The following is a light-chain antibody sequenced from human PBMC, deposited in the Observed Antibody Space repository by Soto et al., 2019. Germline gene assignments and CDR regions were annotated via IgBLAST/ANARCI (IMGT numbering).Light chain of an antibody. CDR3: HVWDSDSDHPL. CDR2: NEV. J-gene: IGLJ3*02. V-gene: IGLV3-21*01. CDR1: NIGSKS. Sequence: SYELTQPPSVSVAPGKTARITCGGNNIGSKSVHWYEQKAGQAPVLVIFNEVDRPSGIPERFSGSNSGNTATLTIARVDAGDEADYYCHVWDSDSDHPLFGEGTQLTV.